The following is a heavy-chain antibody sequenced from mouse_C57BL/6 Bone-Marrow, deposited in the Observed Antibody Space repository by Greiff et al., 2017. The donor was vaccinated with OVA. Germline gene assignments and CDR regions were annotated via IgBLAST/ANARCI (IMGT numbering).Heavy chain of an antibody. CDR3: ARDSNYPDY. J-gene: IGHJ2*01. CDR1: GYSITSGYY. Sequence: EVKLQESGPGLVKPSQSLSLTCSVTGYSITSGYYWNWLRQFPGNTLEWMVYISYDGSNNYNPSLKNRISISRDTSKNQFFLKLNSVTTEDTATYYCARDSNYPDYWGQGTTLTVSS. V-gene: IGHV3-6*01. CDR2: ISYDGSN. D-gene: IGHD1-1*01.